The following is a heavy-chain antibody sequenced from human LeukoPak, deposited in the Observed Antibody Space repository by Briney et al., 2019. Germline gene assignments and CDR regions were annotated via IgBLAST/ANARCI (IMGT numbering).Heavy chain of an antibody. J-gene: IGHJ6*03. CDR3: ATRDPPKMATIWYYCYMDV. D-gene: IGHD5-24*01. CDR1: GYTLTESS. Sequence: ASVKVSCKVSGYTLTESSMHWVRQAPGKGLEWMGGFDPEDGETIYAQKFQGRVTMTEDTSTDTAYMELSSLRSEDTAVYYCATRDPPKMATIWYYCYMDVWGKGSTVTVSS. CDR2: FDPEDGET. V-gene: IGHV1-24*01.